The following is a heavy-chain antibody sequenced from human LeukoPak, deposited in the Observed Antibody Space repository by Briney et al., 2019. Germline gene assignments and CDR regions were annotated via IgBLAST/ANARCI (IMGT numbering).Heavy chain of an antibody. D-gene: IGHD3-22*01. V-gene: IGHV4-59*08. J-gene: IGHJ2*01. CDR2: IYYSGST. CDR3: ARHPSYYYDSSGLGWYFDL. Sequence: SETLSLTCTVSGGSISSYCWSWIRQPPGKGLEWIGYIYYSGSTNYNPSLKSRVTISVDTSKNQFSLKLSSVTAADTAVYYCARHPSYYYDSSGLGWYFDLWGRGTLVTVSS. CDR1: GGSISSYC.